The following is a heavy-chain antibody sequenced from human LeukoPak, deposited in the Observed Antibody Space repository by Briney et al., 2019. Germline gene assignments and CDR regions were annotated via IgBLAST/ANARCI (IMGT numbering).Heavy chain of an antibody. Sequence: SETLSLTCSVSDDSFSTYYWTWIRQPPGKGLEWIGYISSIGTNNYNPSLTSRVTISVDTSKKRFSLKMTSVTAADTAVYYCARDPTAVTKGFDIWGQGTMVTVSS. D-gene: IGHD4-17*01. V-gene: IGHV4-59*01. CDR2: ISSIGTN. J-gene: IGHJ3*02. CDR3: ARDPTAVTKGFDI. CDR1: DDSFSTYY.